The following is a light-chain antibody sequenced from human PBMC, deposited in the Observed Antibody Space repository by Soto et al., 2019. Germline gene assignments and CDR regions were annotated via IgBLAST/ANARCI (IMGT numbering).Light chain of an antibody. CDR1: SSDVGGYNY. Sequence: QSALTQPRSVSGSPGQSVTISCTGTSSDVGGYNYVSWYQQHPGKAPKVMIYDVSKRPSGVPDRFSGSKSDNTASLTISGLQAEDEADYYCCSYAGSNTLVFGGGTKLTVL. CDR3: CSYAGSNTLV. CDR2: DVS. V-gene: IGLV2-11*01. J-gene: IGLJ2*01.